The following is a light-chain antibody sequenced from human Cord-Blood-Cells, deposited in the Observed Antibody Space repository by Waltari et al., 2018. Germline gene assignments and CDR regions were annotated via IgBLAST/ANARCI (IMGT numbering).Light chain of an antibody. CDR2: KDS. V-gene: IGLV3-25*03. J-gene: IGLJ2*01. CDR1: AVPKQH. CDR3: QSADSSGTYVV. Sequence: SYELTQPPSVSVSPGQPARITCSGDAVPKQHAYWYQQKPGQAPVLVIYKDSGRPSGIPERFSGSSSGTTVTLTISGVQAEDEADYYCQSADSSGTYVVFGGGTKLTVL.